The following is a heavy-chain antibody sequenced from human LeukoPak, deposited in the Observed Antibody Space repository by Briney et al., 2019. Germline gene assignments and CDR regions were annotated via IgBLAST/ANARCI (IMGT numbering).Heavy chain of an antibody. V-gene: IGHV1-69*13. CDR1: GGTFSSYA. CDR2: IIPMFGTT. Sequence: SVKVSCKTSGGTFSSYAFSWARQAPGQGLEWMGGIIPMFGTTDQAQRFQGRVTISADESTSTAYMELSSLRSEDTAVYYCARGYSGYQDAFHIWGQGTMVTVSS. J-gene: IGHJ3*02. CDR3: ARGYSGYQDAFHI. D-gene: IGHD5-12*01.